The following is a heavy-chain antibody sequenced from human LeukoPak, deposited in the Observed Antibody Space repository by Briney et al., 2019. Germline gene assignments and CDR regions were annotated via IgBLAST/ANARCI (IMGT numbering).Heavy chain of an antibody. D-gene: IGHD1-26*01. V-gene: IGHV3-23*01. Sequence: GGSLRLSCAASGFTFGSSGMSWVRQAPGKGLEWVSAISAGGDLTNYADSVKGRFTISRDSSKNMLYVQMNSLRAEDTAVYYCAKGLISSATYFSYFDYWGQGTLVTVSS. CDR3: AKGLISSATYFSYFDY. CDR2: ISAGGDLT. CDR1: GFTFGSSG. J-gene: IGHJ4*02.